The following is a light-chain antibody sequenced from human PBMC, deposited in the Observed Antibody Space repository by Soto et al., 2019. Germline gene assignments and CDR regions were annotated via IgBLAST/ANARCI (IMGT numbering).Light chain of an antibody. V-gene: IGKV1-39*01. Sequence: DIQMTQSPSSLSASVGDRVTITCRASRSISNYLNWYQQKSGKAPRLLIYAASSLQPGVPSRFSGTGTGTAFTLTITSLQPDDFATYYCQHWWTFGQGTKLEIK. J-gene: IGKJ2*02. CDR3: QHWWT. CDR1: RSISNY. CDR2: AAS.